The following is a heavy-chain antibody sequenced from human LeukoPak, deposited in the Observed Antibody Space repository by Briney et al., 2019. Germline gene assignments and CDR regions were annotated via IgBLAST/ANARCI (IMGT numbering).Heavy chain of an antibody. J-gene: IGHJ4*02. CDR3: ARVSLDGYNWGRFDY. CDR2: IIPILGIA. D-gene: IGHD5-24*01. V-gene: IGHV1-69*04. Sequence: SVKVSCKASGGTFSSYAISWVRQAPGQGLEWMGRIIPILGIANYAQKFQGRVTITADKSTSTAYMELSSLRSEDTAVYYCARVSLDGYNWGRFDYWGQGTLVTVSS. CDR1: GGTFSSYA.